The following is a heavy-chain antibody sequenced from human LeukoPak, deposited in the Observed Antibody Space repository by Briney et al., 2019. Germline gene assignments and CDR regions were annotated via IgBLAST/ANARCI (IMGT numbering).Heavy chain of an antibody. D-gene: IGHD3-9*01. Sequence: PGGSLRLSCAASGFTFSHYSMNWVRQAPGKGLEWVSSVSSGGSYIHYADSVKGRFTISRDNSKDTLYLQMNSLRAEDTAVYYCARARHGILTGYYLDYWGQGTLVTVSS. J-gene: IGHJ4*02. V-gene: IGHV3-21*01. CDR3: ARARHGILTGYYLDY. CDR2: VSSGGSYI. CDR1: GFTFSHYS.